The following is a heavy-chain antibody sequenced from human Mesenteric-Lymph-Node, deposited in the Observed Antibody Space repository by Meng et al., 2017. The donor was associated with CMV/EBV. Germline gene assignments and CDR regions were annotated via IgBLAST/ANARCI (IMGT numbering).Heavy chain of an antibody. CDR2: TYYRSKWYN. CDR3: ARDRWGLNWFDP. CDR1: GDSVSSNSGV. J-gene: IGHJ5*02. V-gene: IGHV6-1*01. D-gene: IGHD7-27*01. Sequence: SGDSVSSNSGVWSWIRQYPSRGIEWLGRTYYRSKWYNDYAVSVKSRITINPDTSKNQFSLQLNSVTPEDTAVYYCARDRWGLNWFDPWGQGTLVTVSS.